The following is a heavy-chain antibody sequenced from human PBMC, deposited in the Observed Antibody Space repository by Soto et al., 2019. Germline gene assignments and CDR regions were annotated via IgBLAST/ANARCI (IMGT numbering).Heavy chain of an antibody. Sequence: QVQLVQSGAEVKKPGSSVKVSCKASGGTFSSYTISWVRQAPGQGLEWMGRIIPILGIANYAQKCQGRVTITADKSTSTAYMELSSLRSEDTAVYYCAREGSGYENYYYMDVWGKGTTVTVSS. D-gene: IGHD5-12*01. J-gene: IGHJ6*03. CDR3: AREGSGYENYYYMDV. CDR1: GGTFSSYT. CDR2: IIPILGIA. V-gene: IGHV1-69*08.